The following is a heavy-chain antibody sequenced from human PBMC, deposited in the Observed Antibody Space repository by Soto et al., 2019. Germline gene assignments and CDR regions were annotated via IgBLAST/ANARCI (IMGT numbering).Heavy chain of an antibody. D-gene: IGHD1-26*01. Sequence: PVGSLRLSCAASGFTFSSYAMSWVRQAPGKGLEWVSAISGSGGSTYYADSVKGRFTISRDNSKNTLYLQLDSLRAEDTAVYYCAKDRLSGSCYFDYWGQGTLVTVSS. CDR1: GFTFSSYA. CDR3: AKDRLSGSCYFDY. J-gene: IGHJ4*02. V-gene: IGHV3-23*01. CDR2: ISGSGGST.